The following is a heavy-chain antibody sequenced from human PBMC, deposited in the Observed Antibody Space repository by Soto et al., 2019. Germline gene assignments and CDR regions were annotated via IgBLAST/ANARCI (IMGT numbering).Heavy chain of an antibody. D-gene: IGHD3-9*01. CDR3: ARRSALTGSY. V-gene: IGHV3-48*01. J-gene: IGHJ4*02. CDR1: GFTCSSYS. Sequence: EVQLVESGGGLVQPGGSLRLSCAASGFTCSSYSMNWVRQAPGKGLEWVSYISSSSSTIYYADSVKGRFTISRDNAKNSLYLQMTSLRAEDTAVYYCARRSALTGSYWGQGTLVTVSS. CDR2: ISSSSSTI.